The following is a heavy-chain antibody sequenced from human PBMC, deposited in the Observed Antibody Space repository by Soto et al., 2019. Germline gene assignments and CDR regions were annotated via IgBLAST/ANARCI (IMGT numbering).Heavy chain of an antibody. V-gene: IGHV3-30-3*01. D-gene: IGHD3-22*01. Sequence: PGGSLRLSCAGSGFPSSSYVMHWVRQAPGKGLEWVALISFDGSKKNYADSVKGRFTISRDNSKNMMYLQMNSLRPEDTAVYYCARGVVYYYGSSGYSPDYWGQGTLVTVSS. CDR2: ISFDGSKK. CDR3: ARGVVYYYGSSGYSPDY. CDR1: GFPSSSYV. J-gene: IGHJ4*02.